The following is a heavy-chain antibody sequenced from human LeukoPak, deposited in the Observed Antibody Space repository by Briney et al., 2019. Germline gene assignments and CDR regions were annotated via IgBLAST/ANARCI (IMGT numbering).Heavy chain of an antibody. CDR3: AREDDLDSFDY. D-gene: IGHD3-9*01. CDR2: VSPSGAIS. Sequence: GGSLRLSCAASGFSFSRYEMNWVRQAPGKGLEWLSYVSPSGAISYYADSVKGRLAISRDNAKNSVYLQMDSLRAEDTAIYYCAREDDLDSFDYWGQGTLVTVS. V-gene: IGHV3-48*03. J-gene: IGHJ4*02. CDR1: GFSFSRYE.